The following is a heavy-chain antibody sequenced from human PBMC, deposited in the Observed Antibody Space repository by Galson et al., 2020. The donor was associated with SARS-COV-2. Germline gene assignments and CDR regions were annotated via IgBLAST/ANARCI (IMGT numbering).Heavy chain of an antibody. D-gene: IGHD6-13*01. CDR1: GYTFTSYG. CDR3: ARAESSSWRASYFDY. J-gene: IGHJ4*02. Sequence: ASVKVSCKASGYTFTSYGISWVRQAPGQGLEWMGWISAYNGNTNYAQKLQGRVTMTTDTSTSTAYMELRSLRSDDTAVYYCARAESSSWRASYFDYWGQGTLVTVSS. CDR2: ISAYNGNT. V-gene: IGHV1-18*01.